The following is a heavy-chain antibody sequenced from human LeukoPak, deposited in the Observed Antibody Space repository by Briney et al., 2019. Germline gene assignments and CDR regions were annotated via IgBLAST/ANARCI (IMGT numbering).Heavy chain of an antibody. V-gene: IGHV3-21*01. J-gene: IGHJ4*02. D-gene: IGHD3-22*01. CDR2: INTDSSYI. CDR1: GFTFSSYS. CDR3: ARGSLGYFYDSSGSAY. Sequence: GGSLRLSCAASGFTFSSYSMTWVRQAPGKGLEWVSSINTDSSYIYYADSVKGRFTISRDNAENSLYLQMSALRAEDTAVYYCARGSLGYFYDSSGSAYWGQGTLVTVSS.